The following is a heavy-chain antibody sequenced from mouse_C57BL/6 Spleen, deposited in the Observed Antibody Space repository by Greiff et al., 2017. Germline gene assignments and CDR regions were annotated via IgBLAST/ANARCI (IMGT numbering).Heavy chain of an antibody. CDR1: GYTFTSYW. CDR2: IDPSDSET. CDR3: ARWSGYAFDY. V-gene: IGHV1-52*01. D-gene: IGHD2-2*01. Sequence: QVQLKQPGAELVRPGSSVKLSCKASGYTFTSYWMHWVKQRPIQGLEWIGNIDPSDSETHYNQKFKDKATLTVDKSSSTAYMQLSSLTSEDSAVYYCARWSGYAFDYWGQGTTLTVSS. J-gene: IGHJ2*01.